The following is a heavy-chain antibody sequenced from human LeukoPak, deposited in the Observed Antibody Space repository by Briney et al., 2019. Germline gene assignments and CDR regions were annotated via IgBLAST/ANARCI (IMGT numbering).Heavy chain of an antibody. Sequence: SETLSLTCAVSGGSISSSNWWSWVRQPPGKGLGWIGEIYHSGSTNYNPSLKSRVTISVDTSKNQFSLKLSSVTAADTAVYYCARETYCGGNCYTNYYYYMDVWGKGTTVTVSS. CDR2: IYHSGST. V-gene: IGHV4-4*02. CDR3: ARETYCGGNCYTNYYYYMDV. D-gene: IGHD2-21*01. J-gene: IGHJ6*03. CDR1: GGSISSSNW.